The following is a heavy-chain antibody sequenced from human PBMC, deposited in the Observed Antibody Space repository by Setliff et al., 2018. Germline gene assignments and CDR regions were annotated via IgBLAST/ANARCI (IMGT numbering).Heavy chain of an antibody. Sequence: PSETLSLTCTVSGGSISSHYWSWIRQPPGKGLEWIGYISYSGSTNYNPSLKSRVTISVDTSKNQFSLKLSSVTAADTAVYYCARGGGYSYGQYYFDYWGQGTLVTVS. CDR1: GGSISSHY. CDR3: ARGGGYSYGQYYFDY. D-gene: IGHD5-18*01. J-gene: IGHJ4*02. V-gene: IGHV4-59*11. CDR2: ISYSGST.